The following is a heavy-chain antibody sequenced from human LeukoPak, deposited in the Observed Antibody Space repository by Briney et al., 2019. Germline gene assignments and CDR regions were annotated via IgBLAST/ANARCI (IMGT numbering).Heavy chain of an antibody. J-gene: IGHJ6*03. CDR2: TIGDT. V-gene: IGHV3-13*01. CDR3: ARATVIGSVPVPGFMDV. D-gene: IGHD2-21*01. CDR1: GFTFSTYD. Sequence: PGGSLRLSCAASGFTFSTYDMHWVRQVAGEGLEWVSSTIGDTFYPGSVKGRFTISRENAKNSSYLQMNSLRADDTAVYYCARATVIGSVPVPGFMDVWGKGTTVTVSS.